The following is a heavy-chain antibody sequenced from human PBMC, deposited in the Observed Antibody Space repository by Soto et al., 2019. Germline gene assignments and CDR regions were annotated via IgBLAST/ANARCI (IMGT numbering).Heavy chain of an antibody. CDR2: INHSGNT. CDR1: GGSFSGYY. V-gene: IGHV4-34*01. Sequence: SETLSLTCDVYGGSFSGYYWSWIRQPPGKGLEWIGEINHSGNTNHNPSLKSRVTISVDTSKNQFSLRLSSVTAADTAVYYCARGLYGMDVWGQGPTVTVSS. CDR3: ARGLYGMDV. J-gene: IGHJ6*02.